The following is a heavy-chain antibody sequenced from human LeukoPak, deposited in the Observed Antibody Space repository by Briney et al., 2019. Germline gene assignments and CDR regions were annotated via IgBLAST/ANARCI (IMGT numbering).Heavy chain of an antibody. CDR3: AKRSPYGDYASAYFDS. J-gene: IGHJ4*02. Sequence: GGSLRLSCAASGFTFSSYGMSWVRQAPGKGLEWVSAISDSGGSTYYADSVKGRFTISRDNSKNALFLQMSSLRAEDTAVYYCAKRSPYGDYASAYFDSWGQGTLVTVSS. CDR2: ISDSGGST. D-gene: IGHD4-17*01. CDR1: GFTFSSYG. V-gene: IGHV3-23*01.